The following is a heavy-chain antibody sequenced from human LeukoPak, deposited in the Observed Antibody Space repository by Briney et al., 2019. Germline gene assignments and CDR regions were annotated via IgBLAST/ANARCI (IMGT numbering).Heavy chain of an antibody. D-gene: IGHD6-13*01. CDR3: AREEQQLVQGGFDY. Sequence: GGSLRLSCAASGFTFSSYAMHWVRQAPGKGLEWVAVISYDGSNKYYADSVKGRFTISRDNSKNTLYLQMNSLRAEDTAVYYCAREEQQLVQGGFDYWAREPWSPSPQ. J-gene: IGHJ4*02. CDR2: ISYDGSNK. CDR1: GFTFSSYA. V-gene: IGHV3-30*04.